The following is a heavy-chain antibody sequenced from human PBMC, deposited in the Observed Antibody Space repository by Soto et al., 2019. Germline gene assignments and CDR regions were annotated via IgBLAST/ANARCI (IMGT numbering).Heavy chain of an antibody. Sequence: ESLKISYKGSSYTFTGYWVAWVRQMPGRGPEWMGSIDPRDSDTRYSPSFQGQVTISVDKSTTTAHLQWRSLKASDTAIYYCARLGGDTSDFSYWCQGTLGTGSS. D-gene: IGHD3-16*01. CDR3: ARLGGDTSDFSY. CDR2: IDPRDSDT. J-gene: IGHJ4*02. V-gene: IGHV5-51*01. CDR1: SYTFTGYW.